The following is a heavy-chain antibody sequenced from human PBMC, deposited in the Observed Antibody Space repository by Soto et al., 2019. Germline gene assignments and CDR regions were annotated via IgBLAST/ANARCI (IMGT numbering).Heavy chain of an antibody. CDR1: GFTFSSCA. D-gene: IGHD4-17*01. CDR3: AKSKDYHFYSYHNMDV. Sequence: GGSLRLSCVASGFTFSSCAMSWVRQAPGKGLEWVSGLSGSGGSTYYADSVKGRFTISRDNSKNTLYLQMNSLRAEDTAVYYCAKSKDYHFYSYHNMDVWGKGTTVTVSS. V-gene: IGHV3-23*01. CDR2: LSGSGGST. J-gene: IGHJ6*03.